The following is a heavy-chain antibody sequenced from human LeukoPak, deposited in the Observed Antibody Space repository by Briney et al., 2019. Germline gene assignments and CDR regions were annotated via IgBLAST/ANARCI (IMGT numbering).Heavy chain of an antibody. CDR3: ARETTGGGDEGHAFDI. Sequence: PSETLSLTCTVSGGSISSGDYYWSWIRQPPGKGLEWIGYIYCNGSTYYNPSLKSRVTISVDTSKNQFSLKLSSVTAADTAVYYCARETTGGGDEGHAFDIWGQGTMVTVSS. D-gene: IGHD2-21*02. J-gene: IGHJ3*02. V-gene: IGHV4-30-4*01. CDR1: GGSISSGDYY. CDR2: IYCNGST.